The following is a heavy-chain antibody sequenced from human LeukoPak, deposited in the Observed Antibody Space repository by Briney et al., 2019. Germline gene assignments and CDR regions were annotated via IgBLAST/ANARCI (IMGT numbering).Heavy chain of an antibody. CDR3: ARVTFMGASDY. D-gene: IGHD1-26*01. Sequence: PSETLSLTCAVYGGSFSGYYWSWIRQPPGKGLEWIGEINHSGSTNYNPSLKSRVTISVDTSKNQFSLKLSSVTAADTAVYYCARVTFMGASDYWGQGTLVTVSS. CDR2: INHSGST. V-gene: IGHV4-34*01. J-gene: IGHJ4*02. CDR1: GGSFSGYY.